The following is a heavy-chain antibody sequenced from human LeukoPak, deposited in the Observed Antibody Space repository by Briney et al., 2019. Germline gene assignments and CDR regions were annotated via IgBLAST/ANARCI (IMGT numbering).Heavy chain of an antibody. V-gene: IGHV3-23*01. Sequence: YYADSVNGRFTISRDNSKNTLFLQMNSLTAEDTAIYYCVKEGGSFLTWFDSWGQGSLVTVSS. CDR3: VKEGGSFLTWFDS. J-gene: IGHJ5*01. D-gene: IGHD2-15*01.